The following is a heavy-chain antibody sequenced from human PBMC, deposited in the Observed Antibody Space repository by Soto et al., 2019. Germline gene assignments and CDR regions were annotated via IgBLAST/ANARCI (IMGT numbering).Heavy chain of an antibody. Sequence: SETLSLTCSVSGGSISGSYWSWIRQSPGKGLEWLGYVYYTGSTNYSPSLRSRVSISVDTSKNEFSLRLSSVTAADTAVYFCARSVAVPGAHIDYWGQGTEVTVS. CDR1: GGSISGSY. CDR2: VYYTGST. D-gene: IGHD6-19*01. CDR3: ARSVAVPGAHIDY. J-gene: IGHJ4*02. V-gene: IGHV4-59*01.